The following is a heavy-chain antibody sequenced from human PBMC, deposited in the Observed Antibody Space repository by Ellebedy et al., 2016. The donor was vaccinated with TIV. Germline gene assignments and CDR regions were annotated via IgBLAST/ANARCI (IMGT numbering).Heavy chain of an antibody. V-gene: IGHV3-74*01. J-gene: IGHJ4*02. CDR3: ARDYYGSGSYQDY. Sequence: GESLKISCAASGFTFDTYWMHWVRQAPGKGLVWVSRIKSDGITTAYADSVKGRFTISRDNAKNSLFLQMNSLRAEDTAVYFCARDYYGSGSYQDYWGQGTLVTVSS. CDR2: IKSDGITT. CDR1: GFTFDTYW. D-gene: IGHD3-10*01.